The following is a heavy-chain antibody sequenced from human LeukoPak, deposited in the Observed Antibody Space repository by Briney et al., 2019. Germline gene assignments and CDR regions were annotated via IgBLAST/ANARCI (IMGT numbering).Heavy chain of an antibody. J-gene: IGHJ5*02. V-gene: IGHV1-46*01. CDR2: INPTGGST. CDR1: GYTFTTYY. Sequence: ASVKVSCKASGYTFTTYYMHWVRQAPGKGLEWMGKINPTGGSTTYAQKFQGRVTMTRDMSTNTVYMELSSLRSEDTAVYYCARQGRSGSYSAFSWFDPWGQGTLVTVSS. D-gene: IGHD3-22*01. CDR3: ARQGRSGSYSAFSWFDP.